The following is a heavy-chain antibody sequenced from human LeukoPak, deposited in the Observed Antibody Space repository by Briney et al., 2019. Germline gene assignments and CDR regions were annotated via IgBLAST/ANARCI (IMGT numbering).Heavy chain of an antibody. V-gene: IGHV4-39*01. CDR3: AGLGLPTHRDNYGSGYYFDY. J-gene: IGHJ4*02. D-gene: IGHD3-10*01. CDR1: GGSISSSAYY. CDR2: LYYSGNT. Sequence: SETQSLTCTVSGGSISSSAYYWGWIRQPPGKGLEWIGSLYYSGNTYYNPSLKSRITISVDTSKNQFSLKLRSVTAADTAMYFCAGLGLPTHRDNYGSGYYFDYWGQGTLVTVSS.